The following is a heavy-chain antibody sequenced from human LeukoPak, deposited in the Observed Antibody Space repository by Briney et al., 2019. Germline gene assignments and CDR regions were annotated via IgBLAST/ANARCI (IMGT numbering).Heavy chain of an antibody. Sequence: SQTLSLTRTVSGGSISSGGYYWSWIRQHPGKGLEWIGYIYYSGSTYYNPSLKSRVTISVDTSKNQFSLKLSSVTAADTAVYYCARGGSGEWLRSWAYYYYGMDVWGQGTTVTVSS. CDR3: ARGGSGEWLRSWAYYYYGMDV. J-gene: IGHJ6*02. V-gene: IGHV4-31*03. D-gene: IGHD5-12*01. CDR2: IYYSGST. CDR1: GGSISSGGYY.